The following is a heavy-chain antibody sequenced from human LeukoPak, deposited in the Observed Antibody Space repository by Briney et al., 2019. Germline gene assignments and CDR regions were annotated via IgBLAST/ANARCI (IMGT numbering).Heavy chain of an antibody. D-gene: IGHD3-10*01. V-gene: IGHV4-34*01. CDR3: ARGGPHYLARLDPFDF. CDR1: GGSFSGYY. Sequence: SETLSLTCAVYGGSFSGYYWSWIRQPPGKGLEWIGEITLSGSTNYNPTLKSRVPISVDTSKNQFSLRLSSVTAADTAVYYCARGGPHYLARLDPFDFWGQGTLVTVSS. CDR2: ITLSGST. J-gene: IGHJ4*02.